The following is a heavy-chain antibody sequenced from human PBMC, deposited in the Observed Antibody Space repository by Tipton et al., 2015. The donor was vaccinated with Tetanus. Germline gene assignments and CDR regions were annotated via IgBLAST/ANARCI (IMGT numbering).Heavy chain of an antibody. D-gene: IGHD2-21*01. CDR2: IYSDVYTSEST. CDR3: ARRGDNWYFDL. J-gene: IGHJ2*01. CDR1: GGSISRHY. V-gene: IGHV4-4*07. Sequence: TLSLTCTVSGGSISRHYWSWIRQPAGKGLEWIGRIYSDVYTSESTTYNPSLKNRVSMSVDTSKNQFSLKLTSVIAADPAMYYCARRGDNWYFDLWGRGTLVTVSP.